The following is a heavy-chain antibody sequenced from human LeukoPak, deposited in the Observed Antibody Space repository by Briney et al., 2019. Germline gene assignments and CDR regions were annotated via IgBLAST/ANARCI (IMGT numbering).Heavy chain of an antibody. D-gene: IGHD3-3*01. Sequence: SETLSLTCTVSGGSISSSNYYWNWIRQPPGKGLEWIGYISYSGSTNYNPSLKSRLTLSVDTSKKQFSLKLISVTAADTAVYYCARHGGSGNYYNWLDAWGQGTLVTVPS. J-gene: IGHJ5*02. CDR1: GGSISSSNYY. CDR3: ARHGGSGNYYNWLDA. V-gene: IGHV4-61*01. CDR2: ISYSGST.